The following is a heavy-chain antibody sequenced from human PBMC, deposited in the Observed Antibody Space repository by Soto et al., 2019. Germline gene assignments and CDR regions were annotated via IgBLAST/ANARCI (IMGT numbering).Heavy chain of an antibody. CDR2: IWYDGSNK. V-gene: IGHV3-33*01. CDR3: ARGPGYCSGGSCYLTNYFDY. D-gene: IGHD2-15*01. CDR1: GFTFSSYG. J-gene: IGHJ4*02. Sequence: QVQLVESGGGVVQPGRSLRLSCAASGFTFSSYGMHWVRQAPGKGLEWVAVIWYDGSNKYYADSVKGRFTISRDNSKKTLYLQMNSLRAEDTAVYYCARGPGYCSGGSCYLTNYFDYWGQGTLVTVSS.